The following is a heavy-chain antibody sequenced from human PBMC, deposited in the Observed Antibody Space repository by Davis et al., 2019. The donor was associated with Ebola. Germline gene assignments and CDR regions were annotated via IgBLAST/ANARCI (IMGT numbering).Heavy chain of an antibody. CDR1: GFIFRNYV. D-gene: IGHD6-13*01. V-gene: IGHV3-23*01. CDR2: FGTGGDT. Sequence: GGSLRLSCETSGFIFRNYVMSWVRQAPGKGLEWVSTFGTGGDTYYADSVKGRFTISRDNSKNTLYLQMNSLRAEDTAVYYCAKIAGGLAAAVGYWGQGTLVTVSS. J-gene: IGHJ4*02. CDR3: AKIAGGLAAAVGY.